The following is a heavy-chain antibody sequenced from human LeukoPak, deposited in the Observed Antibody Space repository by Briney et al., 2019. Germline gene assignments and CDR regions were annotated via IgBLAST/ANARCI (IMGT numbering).Heavy chain of an antibody. V-gene: IGHV1-58*01. CDR3: AAGPYCSGGSCYQNWFDP. J-gene: IGHJ5*02. CDR1: GFTSTSSA. CDR2: IVVGSGNT. Sequence: ASVKVSCKASGFTSTSSAVQWVRQARGQRLEWIGWIVVGSGNTNYAQKFQERVTITRDMSTSTAYMELSSLRSEDTAVYYCAAGPYCSGGSCYQNWFDPWGQGTLVTVSS. D-gene: IGHD2-15*01.